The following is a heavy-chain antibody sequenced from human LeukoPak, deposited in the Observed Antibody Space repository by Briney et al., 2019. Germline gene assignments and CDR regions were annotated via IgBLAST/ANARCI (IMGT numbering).Heavy chain of an antibody. J-gene: IGHJ6*02. CDR3: ARGDSSGYYYYYGMDV. CDR1: GGSISSYY. Sequence: SETLSLTCTVSGGSISSYYWSWIRQPAGKGLEWIGRIYTSGSTNYNPSLKSRVTISVDTSKNQFSLKLSSVTAADTAVYYCARGDSSGYYYYYGMDVWGQGTTVTVSS. D-gene: IGHD3-22*01. V-gene: IGHV4-4*07. CDR2: IYTSGST.